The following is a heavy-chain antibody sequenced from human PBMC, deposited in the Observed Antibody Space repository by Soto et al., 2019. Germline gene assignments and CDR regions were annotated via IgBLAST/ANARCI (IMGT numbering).Heavy chain of an antibody. Sequence: PSETLSLTCTVSGGSISSYYWSWIRQPPGKGLEWIGYIYYSGSTNYNPSLKSRVTISVDTSKNQFSLKLSSATAADTAVYYCAREKTSYYGSGSYYTPLYGMDVWGQGTTVTVSS. CDR3: AREKTSYYGSGSYYTPLYGMDV. J-gene: IGHJ6*02. D-gene: IGHD3-10*01. CDR1: GGSISSYY. CDR2: IYYSGST. V-gene: IGHV4-59*01.